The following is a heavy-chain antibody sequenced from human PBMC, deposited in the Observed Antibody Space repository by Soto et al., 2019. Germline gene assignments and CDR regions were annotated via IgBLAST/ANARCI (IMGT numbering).Heavy chain of an antibody. J-gene: IGHJ6*02. D-gene: IGHD2-2*02. CDR2: IIPIFGTA. Sequence: SVKVSCKASGGTFSSYAISWVRQAPGQGLEWMGGIIPIFGTANYAQKFQGRVTITADESTSTAYMELSSLRSEDTAVYYCVRDKSDCSSTSCYNYYYGMDVWGQGTTVTVSS. V-gene: IGHV1-69*13. CDR1: GGTFSSYA. CDR3: VRDKSDCSSTSCYNYYYGMDV.